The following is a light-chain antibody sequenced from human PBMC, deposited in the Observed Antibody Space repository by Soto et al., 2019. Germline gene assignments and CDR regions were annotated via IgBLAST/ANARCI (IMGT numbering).Light chain of an antibody. CDR1: QTTLYSSNNMRY. J-gene: IGKJ1*01. CDR2: WAS. Sequence: HCPVSRLEPLGETATNNCKSRQTTLYSSNNMRYLAWYQQKTGQPPKLLIYWASTRESGVPDRFSGSKSGTDYALALSSRQAEDTAVYNYQQYYKTPWKCGQGTKVDIK. CDR3: QQYYKTPWK. V-gene: IGKV4-1*01.